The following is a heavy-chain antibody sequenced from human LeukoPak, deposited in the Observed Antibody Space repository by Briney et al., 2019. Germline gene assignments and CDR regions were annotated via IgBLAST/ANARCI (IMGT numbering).Heavy chain of an antibody. D-gene: IGHD4-17*01. CDR2: IYYSGST. J-gene: IGHJ4*02. V-gene: IGHV4-59*01. Sequence: SGTLSLTCTVSGGSISSYYWSWIRQPPGKGLEWIGYIYYSGSTNYNPSLKSRVTISVDTSKNQFSLKLSSVTAADTAVYYCARDLDYGDYLPGYWGQGTLVTVSS. CDR3: ARDLDYGDYLPGY. CDR1: GGSISSYY.